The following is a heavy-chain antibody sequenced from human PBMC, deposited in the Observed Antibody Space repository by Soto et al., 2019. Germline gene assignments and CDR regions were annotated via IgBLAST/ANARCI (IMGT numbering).Heavy chain of an antibody. D-gene: IGHD6-19*01. J-gene: IGHJ4*02. V-gene: IGHV4-39*01. CDR3: ARLQQWLVMY. CDR2: IYYSGST. Sequence: SETLSLTXTVSGGSIGSSSYYWGWIRQPPGKGLEWIGSIYYSGSTYYNPSLKSRVTISVDTSKNQFSLKLSSVTAADTAVYYCARLQQWLVMYWGQGTLVTVSS. CDR1: GGSIGSSSYY.